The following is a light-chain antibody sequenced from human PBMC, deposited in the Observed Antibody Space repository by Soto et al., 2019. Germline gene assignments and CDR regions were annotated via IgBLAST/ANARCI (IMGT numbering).Light chain of an antibody. CDR1: SSNIGNNY. Sequence: QPPSVSAAPGQKVTISCSGSSSNIGNNYVSWYQQLPGTAPKLLIYENNKRPSGIPDRFSGSKSGTSATLGITGLQTGDEADYYCGTWDSSLSAYVVFGGGTKVTVL. V-gene: IGLV1-51*02. CDR3: GTWDSSLSAYVV. J-gene: IGLJ2*01. CDR2: ENN.